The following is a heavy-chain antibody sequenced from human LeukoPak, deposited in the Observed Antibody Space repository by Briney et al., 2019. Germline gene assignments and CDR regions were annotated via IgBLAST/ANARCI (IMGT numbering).Heavy chain of an antibody. V-gene: IGHV4-59*08. CDR3: ARHGIPYDILTGYHVYFDY. CDR2: IYSSGST. D-gene: IGHD3-9*01. J-gene: IGHJ4*02. CDR1: GGSISNYY. Sequence: SETLSLTCTVSGGSISNYYWSWIRQPPGKGLEWIGYIYSSGSTNYNPSLKSRVTISVDTSKNQFSLKLSSVTAADTAVYYCARHGIPYDILTGYHVYFDYWGQGTLVTVSS.